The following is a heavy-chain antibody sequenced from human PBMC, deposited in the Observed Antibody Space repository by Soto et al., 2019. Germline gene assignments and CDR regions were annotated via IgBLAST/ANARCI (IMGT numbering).Heavy chain of an antibody. CDR3: AIDPAPYYYDSSAAYYFDY. J-gene: IGHJ4*02. Sequence: QVQLVQSGAEVKKPGSSVKVSCKASGGTFSSYAISWVRQAPGQGLEWMGGIIPIFCTANYAQKFQGRVTITADESTSTAYMELSSLRSEDTAVYYCAIDPAPYYYDSSAAYYFDYWGQGTLVTVSS. V-gene: IGHV1-69*12. CDR2: IIPIFCTA. CDR1: GGTFSSYA. D-gene: IGHD3-22*01.